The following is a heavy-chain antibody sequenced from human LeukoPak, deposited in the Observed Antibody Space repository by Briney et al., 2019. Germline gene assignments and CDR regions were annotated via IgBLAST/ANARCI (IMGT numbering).Heavy chain of an antibody. V-gene: IGHV3-48*03. CDR1: GFTFSSYE. CDR2: ISSSASTI. J-gene: IGHJ4*02. Sequence: PGGSLRLSCAASGFTFSSYEMNWVRQAPGKGLEWVSSISSSASTIYYADSVRGRFTVSRDNAKNSLYLQMNSLRAEDTAVYYCARDNWIEAHYFDYWGQGTLVTVSS. CDR3: ARDNWIEAHYFDY. D-gene: IGHD1-20*01.